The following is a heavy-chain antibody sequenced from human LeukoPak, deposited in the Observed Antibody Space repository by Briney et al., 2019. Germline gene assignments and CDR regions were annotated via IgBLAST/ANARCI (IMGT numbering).Heavy chain of an antibody. D-gene: IGHD3-22*01. CDR2: IYPGDSDT. V-gene: IGHV5-51*01. J-gene: IGHJ4*02. Sequence: GGSLRLSCAASGFTFSDYYMSWVRQAPGKGLEWMGIIYPGDSDTRYSPSFQGQVTISADKSISTAYLQWSSLKASDTAMYYCARRGYYDSSGYNDYWGQGTLVTVSS. CDR1: GFTFSDYY. CDR3: ARRGYYDSSGYNDY.